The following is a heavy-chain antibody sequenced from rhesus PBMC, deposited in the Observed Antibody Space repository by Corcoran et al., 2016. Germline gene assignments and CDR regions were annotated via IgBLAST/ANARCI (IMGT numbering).Heavy chain of an antibody. Sequence: QVQLQESGPGLVKPSETLSLTCAVSGGSISGGYGWSWIRQPPGQGLEWIGHIFGSIGGTYYNPSLKSQVTISRDTSKNQFSLKLSSVTAADTAVYYCARRYYYESGYYPYWGQGVLVTVSS. J-gene: IGHJ4*01. CDR3: ARRYYYESGYYPY. V-gene: IGHV4S7*01. D-gene: IGHD3-28*01. CDR1: GGSISGGYG. CDR2: IFGSIGGT.